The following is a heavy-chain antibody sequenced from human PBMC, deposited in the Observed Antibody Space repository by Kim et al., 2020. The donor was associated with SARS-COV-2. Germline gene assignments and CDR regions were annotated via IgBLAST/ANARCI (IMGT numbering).Heavy chain of an antibody. CDR3: AKELPPGYSSGWSYYYYGMDV. J-gene: IGHJ6*02. Sequence: GGSLRLSCAASGFTFSSYGMHWVRQAPGKGRGWGAFILYVGGNKYNADSGKGRFTTPRDNSKKTLFLQMNSLRAEETAVYYCAKELPPGYSSGWSYYYYGMDVWGQGTTVTVSS. CDR2: ILYVGGNK. D-gene: IGHD6-19*01. CDR1: GFTFSSYG. V-gene: IGHV3-30*18.